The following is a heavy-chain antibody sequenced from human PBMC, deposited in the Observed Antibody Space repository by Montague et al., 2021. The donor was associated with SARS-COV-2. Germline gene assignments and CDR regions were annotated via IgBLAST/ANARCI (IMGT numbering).Heavy chain of an antibody. V-gene: IGHV4-31*03. J-gene: IGHJ4*02. Sequence: TLSITCTVSGASISTGPFYWSWIRQYPGKGLEWIGYIYYSGSTYYNPSLKSRITMSVDPSKNQFSLTLSYVTAADTAIHYCVTRPPDVTGPFDYWGQGILVTVSS. D-gene: IGHD3-10*01. CDR3: VTRPPDVTGPFDY. CDR1: GASISTGPFY. CDR2: IYYSGST.